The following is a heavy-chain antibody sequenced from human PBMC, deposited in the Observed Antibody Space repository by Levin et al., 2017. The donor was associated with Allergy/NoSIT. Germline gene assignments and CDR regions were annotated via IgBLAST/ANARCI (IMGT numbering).Heavy chain of an antibody. Sequence: KSSETLSLTCAVYGGSFSGYYWSWIRQPPGKGLEWIGEINHSGSTNYNPSLKSRVTISVDTSKNQFSLKLSSVTAADTAVYYCARVGERWLQSGLNYWGQGTLVTVSS. CDR1: GGSFSGYY. V-gene: IGHV4-34*01. CDR3: ARVGERWLQSGLNY. CDR2: INHSGST. J-gene: IGHJ4*02. D-gene: IGHD5-24*01.